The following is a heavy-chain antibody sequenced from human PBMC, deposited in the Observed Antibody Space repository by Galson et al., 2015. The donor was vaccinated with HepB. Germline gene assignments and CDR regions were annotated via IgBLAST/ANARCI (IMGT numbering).Heavy chain of an antibody. CDR1: GFTFTSYV. Sequence: SLRLSCAASGFTFTSYVMSWVRQAPGKGLEYASTISGNGGSTYYADSVKGRFTISRDNSKNSLFLQMNSLKADDTAVYFCARAYDSGWYEALGYWGRGTLVTVSP. V-gene: IGHV3-64*04. J-gene: IGHJ4*02. CDR2: ISGNGGST. CDR3: ARAYDSGWYEALGY. D-gene: IGHD6-19*01.